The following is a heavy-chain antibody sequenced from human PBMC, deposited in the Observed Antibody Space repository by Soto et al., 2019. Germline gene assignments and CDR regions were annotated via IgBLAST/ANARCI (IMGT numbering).Heavy chain of an antibody. D-gene: IGHD6-19*01. Sequence: PWGSLRLSCAASGFTFSSDAMSWVRQAPGKGLEWVSAISGSGGSTYYADSVKGRFTISRDNSKNTLYLQMNSLRAEDTAVYYCAKKPIAVAGTGTWLDPWGQGPLVTVAS. CDR1: GFTFSSDA. CDR3: AKKPIAVAGTGTWLDP. CDR2: ISGSGGST. J-gene: IGHJ5*02. V-gene: IGHV3-23*01.